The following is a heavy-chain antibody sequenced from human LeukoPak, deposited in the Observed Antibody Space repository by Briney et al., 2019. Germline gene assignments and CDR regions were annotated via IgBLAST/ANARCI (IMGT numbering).Heavy chain of an antibody. Sequence: GESLKISSKGSGYSFTSYWIGWVRQMPGKGLEWRGIIYPGDSDTRYSPSFQGQVTISADKSSNTASLQWSSLKASDTAMYYCARQRDGYSFDYWGQGTLVTVSS. J-gene: IGHJ4*02. CDR3: ARQRDGYSFDY. D-gene: IGHD5-24*01. V-gene: IGHV5-51*01. CDR1: GYSFTSYW. CDR2: IYPGDSDT.